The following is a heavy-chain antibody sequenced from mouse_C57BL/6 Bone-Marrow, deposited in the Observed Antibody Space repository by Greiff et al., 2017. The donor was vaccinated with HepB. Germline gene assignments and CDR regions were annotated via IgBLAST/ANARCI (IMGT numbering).Heavy chain of an antibody. CDR2: IRNKANGYTT. D-gene: IGHD1-1*01. CDR3: ARSSILFITTVDWYFDV. J-gene: IGHJ1*03. Sequence: EVQGVESGGGLVQPGGSLSLSCAASGFTFTDYYMSWVRQPPGKALEWLGFIRNKANGYTTEYSASVKGRFTISRDNSQSILYLQMKALRAEDSATYYCARSSILFITTVDWYFDVWGTGTTVTVSS. CDR1: GFTFTDYY. V-gene: IGHV7-3*01.